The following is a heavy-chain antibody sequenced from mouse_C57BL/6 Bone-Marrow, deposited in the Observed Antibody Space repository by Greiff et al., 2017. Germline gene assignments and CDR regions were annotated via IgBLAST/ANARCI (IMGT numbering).Heavy chain of an antibody. CDR3: DRKITGTGYFDY. Sequence: VQLVESGPGLVAPSQSLSITCTVSGFSLTSYGVDWVRQSPGKGLEWLGVIWGVGSTNYNSALKSRLSISKDNSKSQVFLKKNSLQTDDTAMYYCDRKITGTGYFDYGRKDNTLTVFS. D-gene: IGHD4-1*01. J-gene: IGHJ2*01. CDR2: IWGVGST. CDR1: GFSLTSYG. V-gene: IGHV2-6*01.